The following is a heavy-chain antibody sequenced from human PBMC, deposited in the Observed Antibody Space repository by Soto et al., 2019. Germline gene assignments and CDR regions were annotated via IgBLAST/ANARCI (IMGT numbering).Heavy chain of an antibody. V-gene: IGHV1-69*01. CDR1: GGTFSSYR. CDR3: ARDSGAKLSSS. D-gene: IGHD6-13*01. CDR2: IVPIYRTA. Sequence: QVQLVQSGAEVKKPGSSVKVSCKASGGTFSSYRMNWVRQAPGQGLEWVGGIVPIYRTADYAQKFQGRVTITADESARTAYMELRSLKSQATAVYYCARDSGAKLSSSWGQGTLVTVSS. J-gene: IGHJ4*02.